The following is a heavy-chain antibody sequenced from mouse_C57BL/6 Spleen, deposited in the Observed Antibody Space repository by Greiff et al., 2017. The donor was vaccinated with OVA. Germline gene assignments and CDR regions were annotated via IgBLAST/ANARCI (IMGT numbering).Heavy chain of an antibody. D-gene: IGHD2-5*01. CDR2: IDPSDSET. J-gene: IGHJ3*01. CDR3: ARPYSNYETWFAY. CDR1: GYTFTSYW. V-gene: IGHV1-52*01. Sequence: QVQLQQPGAELVRPGSSVKLSCKASGYTFTSYWMHWVKQRPIQGLEWIGNIDPSDSETQYNQKFKDKATLTVDKSSSTAYMQLSSLTSEDSAVYYCARPYSNYETWFAYWGQGTLVTVSA.